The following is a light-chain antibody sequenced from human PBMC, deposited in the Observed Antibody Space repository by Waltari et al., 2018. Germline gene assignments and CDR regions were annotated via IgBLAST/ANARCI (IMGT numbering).Light chain of an antibody. CDR2: GAS. J-gene: IGKJ1*01. V-gene: IGKV3-20*01. Sequence: IVLTHSPGTLSLSLGDRATISCRASQSVSRALAWYQQKPGQAPRLLIYGASTRATGIPDRFSGSGSGTDFSLTISRLEPDDFAVYYCQHYLRLPVTFGQGTTVEI. CDR1: QSVSRA. CDR3: QHYLRLPVT.